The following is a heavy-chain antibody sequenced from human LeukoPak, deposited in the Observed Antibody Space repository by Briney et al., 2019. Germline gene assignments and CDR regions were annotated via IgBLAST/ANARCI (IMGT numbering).Heavy chain of an antibody. Sequence: GASVKVSCKASGYTFTSYGIIWVRQAPGQGLEWMGWISGNDGDTTYAQNLQGRVTMTTDTSTSTAYMELRSLRSDDTAIYYCARDLLPISGYSYGYLYWGQGTLVTVSS. CDR2: ISGNDGDT. D-gene: IGHD5-18*01. CDR1: GYTFTSYG. CDR3: ARDLLPISGYSYGYLY. V-gene: IGHV1-18*01. J-gene: IGHJ4*02.